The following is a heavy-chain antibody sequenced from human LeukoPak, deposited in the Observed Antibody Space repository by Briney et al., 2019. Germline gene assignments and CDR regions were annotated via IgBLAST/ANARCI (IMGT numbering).Heavy chain of an antibody. CDR1: GFTFSSYW. D-gene: IGHD6-19*01. J-gene: IGHJ4*02. CDR2: IKQDGSEK. Sequence: GGSLRLSCAASGFTFSSYWMGWVRQAPGKGLEWVANIKQDGSEKYYVDSVKGRFTISRDNAKNSLYLQMNSLRAEDTAVYYCARVEGGWYGYSLVDYWGQGTLVTVSS. CDR3: ARVEGGWYGYSLVDY. V-gene: IGHV3-7*01.